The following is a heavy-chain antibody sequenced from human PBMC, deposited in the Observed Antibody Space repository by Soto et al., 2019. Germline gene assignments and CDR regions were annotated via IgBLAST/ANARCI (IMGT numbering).Heavy chain of an antibody. D-gene: IGHD3-22*01. J-gene: IGHJ5*02. CDR3: VREGYYDSSGYYPGWFDH. CDR2: IIPFSGTA. V-gene: IGHV1-69*06. CDR1: EDTLSSYA. Sequence: ASVKVSCKAPEDTLSSYAISWVRQAPGQGLEWMGGIIPFSGTANYAQKFQGRVTITADKSTSTAYMELSSLRSEDTAVYYCVREGYYDSSGYYPGWFDHWGQGTLVTVSP.